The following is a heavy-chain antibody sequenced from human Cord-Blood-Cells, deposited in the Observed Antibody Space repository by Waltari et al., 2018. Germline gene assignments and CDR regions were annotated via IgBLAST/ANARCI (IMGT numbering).Heavy chain of an antibody. J-gene: IGHJ4*02. Sequence: QLQLQESGPGLVKPSETLSLTCTVSGGSISSSSYYWGWIRQPPGKGLEWIGSIYYSGSTYYNPSLKSGVTISVDTSKNQFSLKLSSVTAADTAVYYCARQGLYYDILTGYYPFDYWGQGTLVTVSS. CDR1: GGSISSSSYY. V-gene: IGHV4-39*01. CDR3: ARQGLYYDILTGYYPFDY. CDR2: IYYSGST. D-gene: IGHD3-9*01.